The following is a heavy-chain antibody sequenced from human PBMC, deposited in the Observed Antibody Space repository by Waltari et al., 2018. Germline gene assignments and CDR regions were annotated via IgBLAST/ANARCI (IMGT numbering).Heavy chain of an antibody. J-gene: IGHJ4*02. CDR2: IYYSGST. CDR1: GGSISSGGYY. D-gene: IGHD4-17*01. V-gene: IGHV4-31*03. Sequence: QVQLQESGPGLVKPSQTLSLTCTVSGGSISSGGYYWSWIRQHPGKGLEWIGYIYYSGSTYYNPSLKRRVTISVDTSKNQCSLKLSAVTAADTAVYYCARAAKSDYGDFHFDYWGQGTLVTVSS. CDR3: ARAAKSDYGDFHFDY.